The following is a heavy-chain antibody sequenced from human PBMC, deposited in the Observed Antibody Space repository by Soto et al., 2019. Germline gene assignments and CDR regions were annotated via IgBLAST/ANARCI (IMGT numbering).Heavy chain of an antibody. CDR3: AIQDLAYRGGDCYSRQFDY. D-gene: IGHD2-21*02. Sequence: ASVKVSCKASGGTFSSYAISWVRQAPGQGLEWMGGIIPIFGTANYAQKFQGRVTITADKSTSTAYMELSSLRSEDTAVYYCAIQDLAYRGGDCYSRQFDYWGQGTLVTVSS. J-gene: IGHJ4*02. CDR1: GGTFSSYA. V-gene: IGHV1-69*06. CDR2: IIPIFGTA.